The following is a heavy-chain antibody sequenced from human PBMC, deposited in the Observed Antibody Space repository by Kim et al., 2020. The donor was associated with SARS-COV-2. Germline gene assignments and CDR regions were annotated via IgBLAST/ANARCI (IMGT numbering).Heavy chain of an antibody. J-gene: IGHJ4*02. Sequence: SETLSLTCAVYGGSFSGYYWSWIRQPPGKGLEWNGEINHSGRTNYNPSLKRRVTISVDTSKNQFSLKVTSVTAADTAVYFCARRLSNTSGWGSHYCDLWGQGILVTVSS. CDR3: ARRLSNTSGWGSHYCDL. V-gene: IGHV4-34*01. D-gene: IGHD3-10*01. CDR2: INHSGRT. CDR1: GGSFSGYY.